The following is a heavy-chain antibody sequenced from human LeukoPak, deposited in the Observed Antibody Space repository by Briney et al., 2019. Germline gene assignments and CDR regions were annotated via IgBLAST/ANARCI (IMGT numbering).Heavy chain of an antibody. J-gene: IGHJ6*02. Sequence: SETLSLTCTVSGGSISSYYWSWIRQPPGKGLEWIGYIYYSGNTNYNPSLKSRVTISVDTSKNQFSLKLSSVTAADTAVYYCTRHYSRGSSSGGDYYYYGMDVWGQGTTVTVSS. V-gene: IGHV4-59*01. D-gene: IGHD6-6*01. CDR1: GGSISSYY. CDR2: IYYSGNT. CDR3: TRHYSRGSSSGGDYYYYGMDV.